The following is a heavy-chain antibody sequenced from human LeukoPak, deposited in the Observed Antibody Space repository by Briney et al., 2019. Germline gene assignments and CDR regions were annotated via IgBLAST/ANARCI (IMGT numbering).Heavy chain of an antibody. CDR1: GGSITSSSHY. Sequence: SETLSLTCTVSGGSITSSSHYWGWIRQPPGKGLEWIGSIYYSGDTYYNPSLKSRVTTSVDTSKSQFSLRLSSMTAADTAVYYCARDSRRELVHGFDIWGQGTMVTVSA. V-gene: IGHV4-39*02. CDR2: IYYSGDT. D-gene: IGHD3-10*01. CDR3: ARDSRRELVHGFDI. J-gene: IGHJ3*02.